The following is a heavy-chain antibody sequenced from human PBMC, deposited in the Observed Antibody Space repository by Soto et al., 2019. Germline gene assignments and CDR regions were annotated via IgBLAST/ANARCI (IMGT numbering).Heavy chain of an antibody. CDR3: ARCFKGYYYDSSGYLFDY. V-gene: IGHV4-39*01. CDR1: GGSISSISYY. J-gene: IGHJ4*02. D-gene: IGHD3-22*01. CDR2: IYYSGST. Sequence: SETLSLTCTVSGGSISSISYYWGWIRQPPGKGLEWIGSIYYSGSTYYNPSLKSRVTISVDTSKNQFSLKLSSVTAADTAVYYCARCFKGYYYDSSGYLFDYWGQGTLVTVSS.